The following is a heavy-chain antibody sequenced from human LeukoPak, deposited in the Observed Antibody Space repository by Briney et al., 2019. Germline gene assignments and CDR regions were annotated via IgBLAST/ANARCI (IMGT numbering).Heavy chain of an antibody. Sequence: PGGSLRLSCAASGFTFSGSAMHWVRQASGKGLEWVGRIRSKANSYATAYAASVKGRFTISRDDSKNTAYLQMNSLKTEDTAVYYCTRHSYSSGWYGYYYHMDVWGKGATVTVSS. CDR1: GFTFSGSA. J-gene: IGHJ6*03. CDR3: TRHSYSSGWYGYYYHMDV. CDR2: IRSKANSYAT. D-gene: IGHD6-19*01. V-gene: IGHV3-73*01.